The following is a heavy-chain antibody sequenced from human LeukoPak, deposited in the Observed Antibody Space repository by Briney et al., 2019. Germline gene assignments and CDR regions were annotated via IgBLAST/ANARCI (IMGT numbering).Heavy chain of an antibody. Sequence: SETLSLTCTVSGGSISSSSYYWGWIRQPPGKGLEWIGYIYYSGSTNYNPSLKSRVTISVDTSKNQFSLKLSSVTAADTAVYYCAREGGGNPGYYYGMDVWGQGTTVTVSS. CDR3: AREGGGNPGYYYGMDV. V-gene: IGHV4-61*01. J-gene: IGHJ6*02. D-gene: IGHD4-23*01. CDR1: GGSISSSSYY. CDR2: IYYSGST.